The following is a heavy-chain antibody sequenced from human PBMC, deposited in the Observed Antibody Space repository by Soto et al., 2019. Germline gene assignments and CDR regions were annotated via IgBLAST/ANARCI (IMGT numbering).Heavy chain of an antibody. CDR2: IGAYNGNT. CDR3: ARSGATLTRLFDS. V-gene: IGHV1-18*01. CDR1: GYTFSSYG. J-gene: IGHJ4*02. D-gene: IGHD4-17*01. Sequence: ASVKVSCTASGYTFSSYGISWVRQAPGQGLEWMGWIGAYNGNTNYAQNLQGRVTMTTDTSTSTAYMELRSLSSDDTAVYYCARSGATLTRLFDSWGQGTLVTVSS.